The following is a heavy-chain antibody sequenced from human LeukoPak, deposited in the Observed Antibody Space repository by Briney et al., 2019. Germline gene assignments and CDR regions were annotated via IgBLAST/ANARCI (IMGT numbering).Heavy chain of an antibody. D-gene: IGHD2-2*01. J-gene: IGHJ5*02. CDR1: GGSISSYY. Sequence: SVTLSLTCTVSGGSISSYYWSWIRQPPGKGLEWIGYIYYSGSTNYNPSLKSRVTISVDTSKNQFSLKLSSVTAADTAVYYCARGGACSSTSCYFDPWGQGTLVTVSS. CDR3: ARGGACSSTSCYFDP. V-gene: IGHV4-59*01. CDR2: IYYSGST.